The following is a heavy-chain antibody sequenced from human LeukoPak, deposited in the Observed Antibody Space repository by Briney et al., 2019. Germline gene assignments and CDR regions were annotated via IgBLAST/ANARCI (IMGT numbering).Heavy chain of an antibody. CDR1: GFIFSTYS. J-gene: IGHJ3*02. Sequence: GSLRLSCAVSGFIFSTYSMSWVRQAPGKGLEWVSSIYSSTTFIYYAGSVKGRFAISRDNDENSLYLEMNSLRAEDTAVYYCARGIGAVPRTFDIWGQGTVVTVSS. V-gene: IGHV3-21*04. CDR2: IYSSTTFI. CDR3: ARGIGAVPRTFDI. D-gene: IGHD2-15*01.